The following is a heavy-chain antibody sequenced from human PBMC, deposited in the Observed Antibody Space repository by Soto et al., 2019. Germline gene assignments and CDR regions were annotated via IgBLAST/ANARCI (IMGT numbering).Heavy chain of an antibody. Sequence: PSETLSLTCTVSGGSISSNSFHWGWIRQPPGKGLEWIGSIYYSGSTYYSPSLKSRVTISVDRSKNQFSLKLSSVTAADTAVYYCARHFSVDYIDYWGQGALVTVSS. V-gene: IGHV4-39*01. CDR1: GGSISSNSFH. J-gene: IGHJ4*02. CDR3: ARHFSVDYIDY. CDR2: IYYSGST.